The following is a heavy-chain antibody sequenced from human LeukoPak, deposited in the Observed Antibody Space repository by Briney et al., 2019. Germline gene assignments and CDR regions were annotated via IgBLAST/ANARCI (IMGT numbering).Heavy chain of an antibody. Sequence: GRSLRLSCTASRFTFGDYLMSWFRQAPGKGLEWIGFISGGTTEYAASVKGRFPISRDDSTSIAYLQMNSLTTEDTAVYYCSRGSGWLSAYWGQGTLVTVSS. J-gene: IGHJ4*02. CDR2: ISGGTT. CDR3: SRGSGWLSAY. CDR1: RFTFGDYL. D-gene: IGHD6-19*01. V-gene: IGHV3-49*03.